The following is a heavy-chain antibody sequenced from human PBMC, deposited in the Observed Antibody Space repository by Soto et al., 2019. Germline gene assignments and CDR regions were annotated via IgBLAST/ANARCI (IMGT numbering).Heavy chain of an antibody. V-gene: IGHV1-69*13. CDR1: RDTCSSYA. CDR2: IIPIFGTA. Sequence: PVEVTCKASRDTCSSYAISWERQAPGQGLEWMGGIIPIFGTANYAQKFQGRVTITADESTSTAYMELSSLRSEDTAVYYCARGPKNTRMDVWGQGTTVTVSS. J-gene: IGHJ6*02. CDR3: ARGPKNTRMDV.